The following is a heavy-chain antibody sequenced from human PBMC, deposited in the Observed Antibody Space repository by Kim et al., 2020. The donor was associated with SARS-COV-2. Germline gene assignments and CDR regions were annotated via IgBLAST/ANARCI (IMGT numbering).Heavy chain of an antibody. D-gene: IGHD2-15*01. V-gene: IGHV3-23*01. J-gene: IGHJ4*02. Sequence: KGRLTISRDNSKNTVYLQMNSLRAEDTALYYCAKYRGGSCSGGSCYSLDFWGQGTLVTVSS. CDR3: AKYRGGSCSGGSCYSLDF.